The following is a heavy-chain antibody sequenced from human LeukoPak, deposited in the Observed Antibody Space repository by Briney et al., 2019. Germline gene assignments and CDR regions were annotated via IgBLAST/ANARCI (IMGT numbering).Heavy chain of an antibody. D-gene: IGHD5-18*01. CDR1: GGSISSGSYY. J-gene: IGHJ4*02. CDR2: IYTSGST. CDR3: ARGRRERWIPTGLVGLLDY. V-gene: IGHV4-61*02. Sequence: SETLSLTCTVSGGSISSGSYYWSWIRQPAGKGLEWIGRIYTSGSTNYNPSLKSRVTISVDTFKNQFSLKLNSVTAADTAVYYCARGRRERWIPTGLVGLLDYWGQGTLVTVSS.